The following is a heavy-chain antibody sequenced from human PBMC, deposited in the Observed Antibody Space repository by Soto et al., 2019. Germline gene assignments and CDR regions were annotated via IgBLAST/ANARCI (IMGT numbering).Heavy chain of an antibody. J-gene: IGHJ4*02. CDR3: ARIPGAFYYDNGDYDFLDY. CDR1: VLSVFGSY. Sequence: PGXYLRLSSGASVLSVFGSYINWFRQSEQKGLEWISVVYPDDNTYYAESVRGRFTISRDRSKNTVSLQMNSLRAEDTAVYYCARIPGAFYYDNGDYDFLDYWGQGTLVTVSS. V-gene: IGHV3-53*01. D-gene: IGHD3-3*01. CDR2: VYPDDNT.